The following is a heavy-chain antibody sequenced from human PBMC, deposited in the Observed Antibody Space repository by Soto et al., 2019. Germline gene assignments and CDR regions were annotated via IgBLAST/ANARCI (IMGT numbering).Heavy chain of an antibody. J-gene: IGHJ6*02. CDR1: GFTFRNYG. CDR2: VSYDGTNK. D-gene: IGHD3-16*01. V-gene: IGHV3-30*18. Sequence: QVQLVESGGGVVQPGRSLRLSCAASGFTFRNYGMHWVRQAPGKGLEWMAVVSYDGTNKYYADSVKGRFTISRDNSKNMLYLQVNSLRAEDTSVYYCTKGAEGGAYYGMDVWGQGTTVTVSS. CDR3: TKGAEGGAYYGMDV.